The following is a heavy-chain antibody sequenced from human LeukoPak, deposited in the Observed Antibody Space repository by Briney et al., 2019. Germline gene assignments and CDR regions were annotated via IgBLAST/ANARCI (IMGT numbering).Heavy chain of an antibody. Sequence: GASVKVSCKASGYTFTDYYMHWVRQAPGQGLEWMGWINPDSGVTNYPQKFQGRVTITRDTSSSTAYMELIRLRSDDTAVYYCARDGTSDIWGQGTMVTVSS. CDR2: INPDSGVT. V-gene: IGHV1-2*02. J-gene: IGHJ3*02. CDR1: GYTFTDYY. D-gene: IGHD2-15*01. CDR3: ARDGTSDI.